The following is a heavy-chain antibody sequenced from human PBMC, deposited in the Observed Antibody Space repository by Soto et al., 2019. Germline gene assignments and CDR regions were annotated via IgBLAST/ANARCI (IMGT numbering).Heavy chain of an antibody. CDR3: ARDKAALTVTTTNYYYYYIDV. J-gene: IGHJ6*03. Sequence: QVQLVQSGAEVKKPGASVKVSCKASGYTFTSYYMHWVRQAPGQGLEWMGIINPSGGSTSYAQKFQGRVTMTRDTSASTVYMELSSLRSEDTAVYYCARDKAALTVTTTNYYYYYIDVWGKGTTVTVSS. D-gene: IGHD4-17*01. CDR1: GYTFTSYY. CDR2: INPSGGST. V-gene: IGHV1-46*03.